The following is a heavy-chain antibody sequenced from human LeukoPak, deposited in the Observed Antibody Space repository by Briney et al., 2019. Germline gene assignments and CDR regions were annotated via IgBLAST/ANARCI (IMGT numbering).Heavy chain of an antibody. CDR1: GFPFSNYY. V-gene: IGHV3-11*01. D-gene: IGHD4-17*01. J-gene: IGHJ4*02. Sequence: GGSLRLSCVASGFPFSNYYMSWIRQAPGRGLEWISYISTSASTIYYADSVKGRFTISRDNAKNSLYLKINSLRAEDTAVYYCARGYGDYEVTDYWGQGTLVTVSS. CDR2: ISTSASTI. CDR3: ARGYGDYEVTDY.